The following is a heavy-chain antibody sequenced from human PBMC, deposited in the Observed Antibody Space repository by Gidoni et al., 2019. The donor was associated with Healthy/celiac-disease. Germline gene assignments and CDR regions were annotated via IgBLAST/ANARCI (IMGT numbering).Heavy chain of an antibody. D-gene: IGHD3-16*02. Sequence: EVQLLESGGGLVQPGGSLRLSCAASAFPFSSYAMSWFRQAPGKGLEWVSAISGSGGSTYYADSVKGRFTISRDNSKNTLYLQMNSLRAEDTAVYYCASSITFGGVIVIPWGQGTLVTVSS. V-gene: IGHV3-23*01. CDR3: ASSITFGGVIVIP. CDR1: AFPFSSYA. J-gene: IGHJ4*02. CDR2: ISGSGGST.